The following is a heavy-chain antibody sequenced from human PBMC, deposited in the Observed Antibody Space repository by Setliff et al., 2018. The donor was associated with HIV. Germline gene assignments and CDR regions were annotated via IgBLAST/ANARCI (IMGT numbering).Heavy chain of an antibody. CDR3: ARDSLLIDSSGIRGYFDY. CDR1: GYIFTSYY. Sequence: ASVKVSCKASGYIFTSYYMHWLRQVPGQGLEWMGIVDPSGGSTHYAQKFEGRVTITRDTSASTAYMELSSPRSEDTAVYYCARDSLLIDSSGIRGYFDYWGQGTLVTVSS. D-gene: IGHD3-22*01. V-gene: IGHV1-46*01. CDR2: VDPSGGST. J-gene: IGHJ4*02.